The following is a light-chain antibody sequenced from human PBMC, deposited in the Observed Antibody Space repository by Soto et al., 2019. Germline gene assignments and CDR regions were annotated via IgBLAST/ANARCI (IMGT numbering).Light chain of an antibody. Sequence: QAVVTQPPSASGTPGQRVTISCSGSTSNIGSHYVYWYQQLPGTAPKLLIYRNNQRPSGVPDRFSGSKSGTSASLAISGLRSEDEADYYCAAWDDSLSGPNWVFGGGTKLTVL. J-gene: IGLJ3*02. V-gene: IGLV1-47*01. CDR1: TSNIGSHY. CDR3: AAWDDSLSGPNWV. CDR2: RNN.